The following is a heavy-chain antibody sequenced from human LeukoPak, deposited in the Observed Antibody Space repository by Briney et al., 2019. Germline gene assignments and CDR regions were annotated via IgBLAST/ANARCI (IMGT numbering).Heavy chain of an antibody. CDR3: ARVYGDDYGALDY. Sequence: KPSETLSLTCAVYGGSFSGYYWSWIRQPPGKGLEWIGEINHSGSTNYNPSLKSRVTISVDTSKNQFSLKLSSVTAADTAVYYCARVYGDDYGALDYWGQGTLVTVSS. CDR1: GGSFSGYY. J-gene: IGHJ4*02. V-gene: IGHV4-34*01. D-gene: IGHD4-17*01. CDR2: INHSGST.